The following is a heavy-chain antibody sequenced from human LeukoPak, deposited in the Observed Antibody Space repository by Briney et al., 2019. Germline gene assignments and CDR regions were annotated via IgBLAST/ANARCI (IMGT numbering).Heavy chain of an antibody. CDR1: GFTVSSNY. J-gene: IGHJ4*02. Sequence: GGSLRLSCASSGFTVSSNYMSWVRQAPGKGLEWDSIIYSGGSTYYADSVKGRFTISRDTSKNTLYLQMNSLRAEDTAVYYCASKGPYDSRAYLLDYWGQGTLVTVSS. CDR3: ASKGPYDSRAYLLDY. D-gene: IGHD3-22*01. CDR2: IYSGGST. V-gene: IGHV3-66*01.